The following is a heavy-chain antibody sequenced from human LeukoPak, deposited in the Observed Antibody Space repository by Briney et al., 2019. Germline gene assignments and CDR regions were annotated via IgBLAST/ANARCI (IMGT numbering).Heavy chain of an antibody. CDR1: GESFSGYY. D-gene: IGHD6-13*01. Sequence: PSETLPLTCAVYGESFSGYYWSWIRQPPGKGLEWIGEINHSGSTNYNPSLKSRVTMSVDTSKNQFSLKLSSVTAADTAVYYCAREAAAAGTTYWYFDLWGRGTLVTVSS. V-gene: IGHV4-34*01. CDR3: AREAAAAGTTYWYFDL. CDR2: INHSGST. J-gene: IGHJ2*01.